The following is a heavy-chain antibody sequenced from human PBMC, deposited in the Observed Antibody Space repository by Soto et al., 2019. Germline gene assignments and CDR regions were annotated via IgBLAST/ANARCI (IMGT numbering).Heavy chain of an antibody. CDR1: GGSVSSGSYY. D-gene: IGHD6-19*01. J-gene: IGHJ5*02. CDR3: ARASLHPPDPLSHSSGCYNWFDH. Sequence: PSETLSLTCTFSGGSVSSGSYYWSWIRQPPGKGLEWIGYIYYSGSTNYNPSLKSRVTISVDTSKNQFSLKLSSVTAADTAVYYCARASLHPPDPLSHSSGCYNWFDHWGQGTPVTVSS. CDR2: IYYSGST. V-gene: IGHV4-61*01.